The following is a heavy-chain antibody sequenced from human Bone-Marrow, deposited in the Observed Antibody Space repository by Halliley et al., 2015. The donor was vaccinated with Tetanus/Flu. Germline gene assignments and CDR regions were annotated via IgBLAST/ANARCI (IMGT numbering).Heavy chain of an antibody. V-gene: IGHV3-23*01. CDR2: ISGSGATT. D-gene: IGHD2-2*01. Sequence: STISGSGATTHYADSVKGRFTISRDNSKNTVDLQMNSLRADDTAVYYCAKEGVVPKVHGMDAWGQGTTVIVSS. J-gene: IGHJ6*02. CDR3: AKEGVVPKVHGMDA.